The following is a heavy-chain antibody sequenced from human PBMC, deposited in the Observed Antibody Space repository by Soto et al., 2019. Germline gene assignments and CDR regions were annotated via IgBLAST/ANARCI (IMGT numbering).Heavy chain of an antibody. CDR1: GYTLTELS. CDR3: ATLIKLDY. CDR2: FDPEDGET. Sequence: ASVKVYCKVSGYTLTELSMHWVRQAPGKGHEWMGGFDPEDGETIYAQKFQGRVTMNEDTSTDTAYMELSSLRSEDTAVYYCATLIKLDYWGQGTLVTVSS. V-gene: IGHV1-24*01. J-gene: IGHJ4*02. D-gene: IGHD3-10*01.